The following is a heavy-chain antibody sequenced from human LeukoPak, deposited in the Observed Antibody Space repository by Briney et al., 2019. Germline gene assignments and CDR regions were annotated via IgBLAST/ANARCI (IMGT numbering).Heavy chain of an antibody. V-gene: IGHV3-23*01. Sequence: GGSLRLSCAASGFNFADHAMRWVRQAPAKGLEWVSAISGISGSTTIYADSVKGRFAVSRDNSRNTLFLQMNSLRAEDTAVYYCAKNYASGRGVPYAMDGWGQGTTVTVAS. J-gene: IGHJ6*02. CDR1: GFNFADHA. D-gene: IGHD3-10*01. CDR2: ISGISGSTT. CDR3: AKNYASGRGVPYAMDG.